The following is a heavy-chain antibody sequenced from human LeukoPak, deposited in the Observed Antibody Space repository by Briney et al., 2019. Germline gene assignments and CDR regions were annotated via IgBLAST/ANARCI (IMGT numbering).Heavy chain of an antibody. CDR2: INPNSGGT. D-gene: IGHD2-15*01. CDR1: GYTFTSYD. J-gene: IGHJ4*02. CDR3: ARGRRGYCSGGSCYVLDY. V-gene: IGHV1-2*06. Sequence: ASVKVSCKASGYTFTSYDINWVRQAPGQGLEWMGRINPNSGGTNYAQKFQGRVTMTRDTSISTAYMELSRLRSDDTAVYYCARGRRGYCSGGSCYVLDYWGQGTLVTVSS.